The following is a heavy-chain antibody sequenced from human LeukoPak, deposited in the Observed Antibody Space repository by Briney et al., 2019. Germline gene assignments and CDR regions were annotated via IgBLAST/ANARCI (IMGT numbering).Heavy chain of an antibody. CDR1: GFTFSSHA. Sequence: GGSLRLSCAGSGFTFSSHAMSWVRQAPGQGLEWVSAMSGSGGSTYYADSVKGRFTISRDNSKNTLYLQMNSLRAEDTAVYYCARGRLDYCMDVWGKGTTVTVSS. V-gene: IGHV3-23*01. D-gene: IGHD2-21*01. J-gene: IGHJ6*03. CDR2: MSGSGGST. CDR3: ARGRLDYCMDV.